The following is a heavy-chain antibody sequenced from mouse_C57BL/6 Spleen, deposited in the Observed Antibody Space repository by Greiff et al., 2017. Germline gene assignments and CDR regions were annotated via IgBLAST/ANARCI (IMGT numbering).Heavy chain of an antibody. CDR3: ARTGLRRGWYFDV. V-gene: IGHV1-50*01. J-gene: IGHJ1*03. CDR1: GYTFTSYW. CDR2: IDPSDSYT. Sequence: VQLQQPGAELVKPGASVKLSCKASGYTFTSYWMQWVKQRPGQGLDWIGEIDPSDSYTNYHQKFKGKATLTVDTSSSTAYMQLSSLTSEDSAVYYCARTGLRRGWYFDVWGTGTTVTVSS. D-gene: IGHD2-4*01.